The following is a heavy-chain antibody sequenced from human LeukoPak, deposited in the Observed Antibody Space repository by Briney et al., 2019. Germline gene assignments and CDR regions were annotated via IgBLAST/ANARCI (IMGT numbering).Heavy chain of an antibody. CDR3: ARDRSYSLDY. Sequence: PGGSLRLSCAASGFTFSSYWMHWVRQAPGKGLVWVSHINSDGSSTTYADSVKGRFTISRDDAKNTLYLQMNSLRAEDTAVYYCARDRSYSLDYWGQGTLVTVSS. V-gene: IGHV3-74*01. J-gene: IGHJ4*02. D-gene: IGHD2-15*01. CDR2: INSDGSST. CDR1: GFTFSSYW.